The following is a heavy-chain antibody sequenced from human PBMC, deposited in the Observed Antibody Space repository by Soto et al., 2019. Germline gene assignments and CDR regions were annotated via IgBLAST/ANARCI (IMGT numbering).Heavy chain of an antibody. CDR1: GGSFSGYY. CDR3: ATESHDILRGRPWAWYFDL. CDR2: INDRASM. J-gene: IGHJ2*01. Sequence: QVQLQQWGAGPLRPLETLSLTYGVSGGSFSGYYWAWIRQSPGKGLEWIGEINDRASMNYNVSLKRRVSISVDTAKNHYSLTLRSVTAADTAVYYCATESHDILRGRPWAWYFDLWGRGTLVTV. V-gene: IGHV4-34*01. D-gene: IGHD3-9*01.